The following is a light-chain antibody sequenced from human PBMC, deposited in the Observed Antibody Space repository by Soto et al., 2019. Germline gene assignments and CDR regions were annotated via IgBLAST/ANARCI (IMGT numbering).Light chain of an antibody. V-gene: IGKV3-20*01. CDR1: QTVDSTF. J-gene: IGKJ1*01. Sequence: EIVLTQSPGPLSLSPRERATLSCRASQTVDSTFFAWYQKKPGQAPRLLIYGASKRATDIPDRFSGSGSGTDFTLTISRLEPEDFAVYYCQQYMSSVTFGQGTKVEIK. CDR3: QQYMSSVT. CDR2: GAS.